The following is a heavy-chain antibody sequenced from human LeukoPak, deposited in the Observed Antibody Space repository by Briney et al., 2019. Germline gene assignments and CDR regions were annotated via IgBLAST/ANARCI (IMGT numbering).Heavy chain of an antibody. CDR2: INHSGST. D-gene: IGHD3-16*01. CDR1: GGSISSYY. CDR3: ARDRYLGGFDY. Sequence: SETLSLTCTVSGGSISSYYWSWIRQPPGKGLEWIGEINHSGSTNYNPSLKSRVTISVDTSKNQFSLKLSSVTAADTAVYYCARDRYLGGFDYWGQGTLVTVSS. J-gene: IGHJ4*02. V-gene: IGHV4-34*01.